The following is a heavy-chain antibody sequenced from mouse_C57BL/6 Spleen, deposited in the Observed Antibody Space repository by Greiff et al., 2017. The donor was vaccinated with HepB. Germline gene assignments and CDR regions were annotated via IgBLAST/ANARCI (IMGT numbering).Heavy chain of an antibody. CDR3: AMRLGSPQAWFAY. J-gene: IGHJ3*01. Sequence: QVQLQQSGAELVKPGASVKLSCKASGYTFTSYWMQWVKQRPGQGLEWIGEIDPSDSYTNYNQKFKGKATLTVDTSSSTAYMQLSSLTSEDSAVYYCAMRLGSPQAWFAYWGQGTLVTVSA. CDR1: GYTFTSYW. D-gene: IGHD4-1*01. CDR2: IDPSDSYT. V-gene: IGHV1-50*01.